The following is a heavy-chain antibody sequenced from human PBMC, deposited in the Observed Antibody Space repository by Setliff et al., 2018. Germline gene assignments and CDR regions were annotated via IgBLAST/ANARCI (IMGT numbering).Heavy chain of an antibody. CDR1: GYGFTSHY. V-gene: IGHV1-46*01. CDR2: VNPSGGKT. Sequence: ASVKVSCKTSGYGFTSHYFHWLRQAPGQGLEWMGIVNPSGGKTTLSQKFQGRVSMTADASTATVYMELHSLTPEDTAIYYCARAPWGDDYDSLYTWFDPWGQRSLVTVSS. D-gene: IGHD3-22*01. J-gene: IGHJ5*02. CDR3: ARAPWGDDYDSLYTWFDP.